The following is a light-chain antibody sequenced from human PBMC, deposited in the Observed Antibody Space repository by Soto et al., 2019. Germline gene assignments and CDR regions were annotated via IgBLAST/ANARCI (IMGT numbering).Light chain of an antibody. Sequence: DIQLTQSPSTLSASVVDIFTITCRASQSISRWLSWYQQKPGKAPKALIYDASTLRSGVPSRFSGGGSGTEFTLTISSLQPDDFATYYCQQYNTYSTFGQGTRLEI. V-gene: IGKV1-5*01. CDR3: QQYNTYST. CDR2: DAS. CDR1: QSISRW. J-gene: IGKJ5*01.